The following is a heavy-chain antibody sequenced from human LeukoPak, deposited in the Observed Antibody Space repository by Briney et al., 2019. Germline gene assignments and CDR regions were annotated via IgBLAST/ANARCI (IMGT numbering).Heavy chain of an antibody. D-gene: IGHD3-10*01. Sequence: SETLSLTCTVSGGSISSYYWSWIRQPPGKGLEWIGYIYYSGSTNYNPSLKSRVTISVDTSKNQFSLKLSSVTAADTAVYYCARGEAYYGSGSYYLRYWGQGTLVTVSS. CDR3: ARGEAYYGSGSYYLRY. J-gene: IGHJ4*02. CDR2: IYYSGST. CDR1: GGSISSYY. V-gene: IGHV4-59*08.